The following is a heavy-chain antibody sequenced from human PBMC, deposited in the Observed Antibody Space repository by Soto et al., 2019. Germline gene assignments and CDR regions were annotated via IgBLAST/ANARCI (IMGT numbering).Heavy chain of an antibody. CDR1: GYSFTSYW. D-gene: IGHD3-22*01. CDR2: IYPGDSDT. Sequence: GESLKISCKGSGYSFTSYWIGWVRQMPGKGLEWMGIIYPGDSDTRYSPSFQGQVTISADKSISTAYLQWSSLKASDTAMCYCARQMNYYDSSGYYFGRYYYYYGMDVWGQGTTVTVSS. CDR3: ARQMNYYDSSGYYFGRYYYYYGMDV. V-gene: IGHV5-51*01. J-gene: IGHJ6*02.